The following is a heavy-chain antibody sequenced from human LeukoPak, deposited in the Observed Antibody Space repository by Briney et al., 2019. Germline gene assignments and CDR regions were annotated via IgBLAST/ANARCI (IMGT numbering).Heavy chain of an antibody. V-gene: IGHV4-30-4*07. J-gene: IGHJ5*02. CDR3: ARLVAAAGNNWFDP. Sequence: SETLSLTCAVSGDSISSGGYSWSWIRQTPGKGLEWIAYIHDSGSTYNNPSLKSRLSISIDTSKNQFSLKLNSLTAADTAVYYCARLVAAAGNNWFDPWGQGTLVTVSS. CDR2: IHDSGST. D-gene: IGHD6-13*01. CDR1: GDSISSGGYS.